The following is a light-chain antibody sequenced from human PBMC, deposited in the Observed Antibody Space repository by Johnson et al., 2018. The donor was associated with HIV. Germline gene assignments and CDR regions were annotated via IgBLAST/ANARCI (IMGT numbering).Light chain of an antibody. CDR3: GTWDSSLRLGF. CDR2: DNN. V-gene: IGLV1-51*01. Sequence: HSVLTQPPSVSAAPGQKVTISCSGSSSNIGNNYVSWYQQLPGTAPKLLIYDNNKRPSGIPDRFSGSKSGTSATLGITGLQTGDEADYYCGTWDSSLRLGFFGTGTKVTVL. J-gene: IGLJ1*01. CDR1: SSNIGNNY.